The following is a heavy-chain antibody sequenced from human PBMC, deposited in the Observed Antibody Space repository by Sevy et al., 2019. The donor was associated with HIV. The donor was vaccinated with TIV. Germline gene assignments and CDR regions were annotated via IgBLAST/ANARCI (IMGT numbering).Heavy chain of an antibody. J-gene: IGHJ4*02. CDR2: IWHDGNYK. D-gene: IGHD3-10*01. CDR3: ARDPLYYSHRDSYHLKYYFDY. CDR1: GFAFSRYG. V-gene: IGHV3-33*01. Sequence: GGSLRLSCGASGFAFSRYGMHWVRQAPGKGLEWVAVIWHDGNYKYYEDSVKGRFTISRDNSKNTLYLPMNSLRGDDSAVYFCARDPLYYSHRDSYHLKYYFDYWGQGTQVTVSS.